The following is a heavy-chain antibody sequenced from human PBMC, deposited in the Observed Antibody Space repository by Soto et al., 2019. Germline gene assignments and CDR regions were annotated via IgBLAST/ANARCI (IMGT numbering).Heavy chain of an antibody. D-gene: IGHD2-15*01. V-gene: IGHV3-74*01. CDR1: GFTLNNYW. CDR3: ARAPDCGGGSCYSGHRYYGMDV. Sequence: EVQLVESGGGLVQPGGSLRLSCEASGFTLNNYWVHWVRQPPGKGLVWVSRINTDGSWTNYADSVKGRFTMSRDNAKNTLYLQMNSLRDEDTAVYYCARAPDCGGGSCYSGHRYYGMDVWGQGATVTVSS. CDR2: INTDGSWT. J-gene: IGHJ6*02.